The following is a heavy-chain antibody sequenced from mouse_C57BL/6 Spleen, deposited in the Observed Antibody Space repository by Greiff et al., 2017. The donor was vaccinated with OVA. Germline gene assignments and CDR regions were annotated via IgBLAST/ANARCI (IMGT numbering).Heavy chain of an antibody. CDR3: VGHEGVYCGYAGDWCCAV. Sequence: QVQLQQSGAELVKPGASVKLSCKASGYTFTEYTIHWVKQRSGQGLEWIGWFYPGGGSVKYNEKFKNKATLTADKHSSTVYMELSRLTSEDSAVYFCVGHEGVYCGYAGDWCCAVWGTGTTVTVSS. CDR1: GYTFTEYT. CDR2: FYPGGGSV. V-gene: IGHV1-62-2*01. D-gene: IGHD2-2*01. J-gene: IGHJ1*03.